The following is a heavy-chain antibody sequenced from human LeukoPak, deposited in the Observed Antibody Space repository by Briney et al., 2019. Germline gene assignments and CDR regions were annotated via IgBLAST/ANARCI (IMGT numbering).Heavy chain of an antibody. V-gene: IGHV4-39*01. CDR1: GGSISSSSYY. CDR3: ARQGSSSEGFDY. CDR2: IYYSGST. D-gene: IGHD6-6*01. J-gene: IGHJ4*02. Sequence: SETLSLTCTVSGGSISSSSYYWGWIRQPPGTGLEWIGSIYYSGSTYYNPSLKSRVTISVDTSKNQFSLKLSSVTAADTAVYYCARQGSSSEGFDYWGQGTLVTVSS.